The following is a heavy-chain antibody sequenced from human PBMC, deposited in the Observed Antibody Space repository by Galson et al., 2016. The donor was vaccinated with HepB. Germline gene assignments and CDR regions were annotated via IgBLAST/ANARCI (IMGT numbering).Heavy chain of an antibody. D-gene: IGHD1-26*01. Sequence: SLRLSCAASGFTSSSYSMNWVRQAPGKGLEWVSSISSSSSCIYYADSVKGRFTISRDNAKNSLYLQMNSLRAEDTAVYYCARGDIVGAIFDYWGQGTLVTVSS. CDR3: ARGDIVGAIFDY. J-gene: IGHJ4*02. V-gene: IGHV3-21*01. CDR2: ISSSSSCI. CDR1: GFTSSSYS.